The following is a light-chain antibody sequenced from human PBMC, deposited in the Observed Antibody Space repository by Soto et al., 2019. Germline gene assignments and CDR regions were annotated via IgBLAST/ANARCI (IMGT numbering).Light chain of an antibody. V-gene: IGKV3-20*01. J-gene: IGKJ1*01. CDR2: GAS. CDR1: QSVSSSY. Sequence: EIVLTQSPGTLSLSPGERATLSCRASQSVSSSYLAWYQQKPGQPPRLLIYGASSRATGIPDRFSGSGSGTDFTLTIIRLEPEDFAVYYFQQYGSSPQTFGQGTKVEIK. CDR3: QQYGSSPQT.